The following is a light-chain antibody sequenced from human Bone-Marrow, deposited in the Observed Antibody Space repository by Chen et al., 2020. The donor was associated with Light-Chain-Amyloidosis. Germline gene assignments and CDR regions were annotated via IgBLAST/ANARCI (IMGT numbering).Light chain of an antibody. CDR3: QVWDRSSDRPV. Sequence: SYVLTQPSSVSVAPGQTATIACGGNNIGSTSVHWYQQTPGQAPLLVGYDDSDRPSGIPERWSGSNSGNPATLTLSRVAAGDEADDYCQVWDRSSDRPVCGGGTKLTVL. V-gene: IGLV3-21*02. CDR1: NIGSTS. CDR2: DDS. J-gene: IGLJ3*02.